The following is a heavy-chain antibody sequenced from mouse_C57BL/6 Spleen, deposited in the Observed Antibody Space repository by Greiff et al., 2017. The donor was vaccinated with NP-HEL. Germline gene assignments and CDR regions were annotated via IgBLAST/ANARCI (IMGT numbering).Heavy chain of an antibody. CDR3: AREVGTRAMDY. J-gene: IGHJ4*01. D-gene: IGHD4-1*01. V-gene: IGHV5-15*01. Sequence: EVQGVESGGGLVQPGGSLKLSCAASGFTFSDYGMAWVRQAPRKGPEWVAFISNLAYSIYYADTVTGRFTISRENAKNTLYLEMSSLRSEDTAMYYCAREVGTRAMDYWGQGTSVTVSS. CDR2: ISNLAYSI. CDR1: GFTFSDYG.